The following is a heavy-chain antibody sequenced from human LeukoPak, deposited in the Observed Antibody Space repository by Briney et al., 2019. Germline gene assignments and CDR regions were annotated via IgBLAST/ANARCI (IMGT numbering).Heavy chain of an antibody. CDR2: ISPSGSST. J-gene: IGHJ4*02. Sequence: RPGGSLRLSCAASGFTFSSYTMNWVRQVPGKGPEWVSSISPSGSSTYNADSVRGRFTISRDNAKNSVYLQMNSLRGEDTAVYYCARDFLGESGAGGCWGQGTLVTVSS. CDR3: ARDFLGESGAGGC. D-gene: IGHD3-10*01. V-gene: IGHV3-21*01. CDR1: GFTFSSYT.